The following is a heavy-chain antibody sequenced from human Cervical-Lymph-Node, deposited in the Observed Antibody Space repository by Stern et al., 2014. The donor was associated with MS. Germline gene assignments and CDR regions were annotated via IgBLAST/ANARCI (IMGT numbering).Heavy chain of an antibody. CDR2: ISGYNGNT. D-gene: IGHD2-15*01. Sequence: QLVQSGAEVKKPGASVKVSCKASGYTFTSYAISWVRQAPGQGLEWMGWISGYNGNTNYAQKFQGRVTMTTDTSTNTAYMELRSLRSDDTAVYYCARAPVVVLVPAHFDYWGQGALVTVSA. V-gene: IGHV1-18*01. J-gene: IGHJ4*02. CDR1: GYTFTSYA. CDR3: ARAPVVVLVPAHFDY.